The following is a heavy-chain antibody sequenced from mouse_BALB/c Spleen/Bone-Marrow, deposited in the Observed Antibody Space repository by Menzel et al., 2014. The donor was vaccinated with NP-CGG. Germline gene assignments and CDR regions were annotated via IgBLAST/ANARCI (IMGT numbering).Heavy chain of an antibody. CDR1: GYTFTEYI. D-gene: IGHD1-1*01. V-gene: IGHV1-62-2*01. J-gene: IGHJ4*01. CDR3: AGYEDYGRGYYDALDY. CDR2: FYPGGGSI. Sequence: VQLEQSGAELVKPGASVKLSCKASGYTFTEYIIHWVKQRPGQGLEWIGWFYPGGGSIKYNEKFKDKATLTADKSSSVVYIKTTRMPSKDLTVYVCAGYEDYGRGYYDALDYWGQGTSVTVSS.